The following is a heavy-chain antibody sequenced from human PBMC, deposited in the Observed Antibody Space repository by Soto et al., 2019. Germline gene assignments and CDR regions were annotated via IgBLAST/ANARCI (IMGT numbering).Heavy chain of an antibody. CDR3: AKIQWEVFSNSFDY. V-gene: IGHV3-30*18. CDR2: ISNDGTNK. Sequence: QVQLVESGGGVVQPGRSLRLSCAASGFTFATYSMHWVRQAPGKGLEWVASISNDGTNKYYADSVKGRFTISRDNSKNTLYLQMNSLRAEDTAVYYCAKIQWEVFSNSFDYWGQGTLVTVSS. D-gene: IGHD1-26*01. J-gene: IGHJ4*02. CDR1: GFTFATYS.